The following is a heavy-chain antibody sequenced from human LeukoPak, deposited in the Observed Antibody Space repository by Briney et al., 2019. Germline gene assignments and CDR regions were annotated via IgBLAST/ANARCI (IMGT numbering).Heavy chain of an antibody. V-gene: IGHV3-74*01. CDR2: FSSDGRST. Sequence: GGSLRLSCAASGFTFSNYWMHWVRQAPGEGLVWVSRFSSDGRSTAYADSVKGRFTISRDNAKNTLYLQMNSLRAEDTAVYYCARDRADGYNYGDYFDNWGQGTLVTVSS. CDR1: GFTFSNYW. D-gene: IGHD5-18*01. CDR3: ARDRADGYNYGDYFDN. J-gene: IGHJ4*02.